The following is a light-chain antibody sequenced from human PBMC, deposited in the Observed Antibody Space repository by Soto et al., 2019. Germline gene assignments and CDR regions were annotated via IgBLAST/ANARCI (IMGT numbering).Light chain of an antibody. J-gene: IGKJ5*01. Sequence: EIVLTQSPVTLSLSPGERATLSCRASQSVRTYLAWYQVKPGQAPRLLIYDASRRASGVPARFSGSGSGTDLTLNINSLEPDDFALYYCWQSNTRTPITFRQRTRLEIK. V-gene: IGKV3-11*01. CDR1: QSVRTY. CDR3: WQSNTRTPIT. CDR2: DAS.